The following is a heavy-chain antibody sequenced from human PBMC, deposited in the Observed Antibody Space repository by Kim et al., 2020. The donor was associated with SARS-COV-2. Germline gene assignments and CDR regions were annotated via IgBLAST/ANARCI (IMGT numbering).Heavy chain of an antibody. CDR2: INPNSGGT. J-gene: IGHJ3*02. CDR3: ARDRAVLFSGIVGAFDI. Sequence: ASVKVSCKASGYTFTGYYMHWVRQAPGQGLEWMGWINPNSGGTNYAQKFQGRVTMTRDTSISTAYMELSRLRSDDTAVYYCARDRAVLFSGIVGAFDIWGQGTMVTVSS. V-gene: IGHV1-2*02. D-gene: IGHD1-26*01. CDR1: GYTFTGYY.